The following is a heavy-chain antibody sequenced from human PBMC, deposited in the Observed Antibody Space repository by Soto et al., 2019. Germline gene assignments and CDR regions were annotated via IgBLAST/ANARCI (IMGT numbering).Heavy chain of an antibody. CDR2: FYPGDSET. CDR1: GYSFTNFW. V-gene: IGHV5-51*01. Sequence: GESLKISCKASGYSFTNFWIGWVRQMPGKGLEWMGIFYPGDSETRYSPSFQGQVTISADKSISTAYLQWSSLKASDTAMYYCARQEYISTPLDVWGQGTTVTVSS. J-gene: IGHJ6*02. CDR3: ARQEYISTPLDV. D-gene: IGHD2-2*01.